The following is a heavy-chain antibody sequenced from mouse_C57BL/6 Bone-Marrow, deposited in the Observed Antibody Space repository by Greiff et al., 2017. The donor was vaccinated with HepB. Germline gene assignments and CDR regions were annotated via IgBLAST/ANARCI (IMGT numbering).Heavy chain of an antibody. CDR3: ARRGVTTEYYFDY. V-gene: IGHV1-55*01. J-gene: IGHJ2*01. CDR2: IYPGSGST. D-gene: IGHD1-1*01. CDR1: GYTFTSYW. Sequence: QVQLKQPGAELVKPGASVKMSCKASGYTFTSYWITWVKQRPGQGLEWIGDIYPGSGSTNYNEKFKSKATLTVDTSSSTAYMQLSSLTSEDSAVYYCARRGVTTEYYFDYWGEGTTLTVSS.